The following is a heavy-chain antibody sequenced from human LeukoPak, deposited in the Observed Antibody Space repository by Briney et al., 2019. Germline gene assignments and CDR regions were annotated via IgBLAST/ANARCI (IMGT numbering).Heavy chain of an antibody. J-gene: IGHJ3*02. CDR2: ISGSGGYT. V-gene: IGHV3-23*01. D-gene: IGHD4-17*01. Sequence: GGSLRLSCAASGFTFSNYAMNWVRQAPRKGLQWVSSISGSGGYTYYTASVKGRFTISRDNSKNTLYLQMNSLRAEDAAVYYCAKDTRGHGDPDAFDIWGQGTMVTVSS. CDR1: GFTFSNYA. CDR3: AKDTRGHGDPDAFDI.